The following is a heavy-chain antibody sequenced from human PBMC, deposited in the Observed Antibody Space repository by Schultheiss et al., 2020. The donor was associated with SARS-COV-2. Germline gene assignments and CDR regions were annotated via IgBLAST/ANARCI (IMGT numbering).Heavy chain of an antibody. J-gene: IGHJ4*02. CDR3: AKDPAHYDFWSGYYSS. D-gene: IGHD3-3*01. CDR2: ISGTGSST. Sequence: GESLKISCAASGFTFSTCAMSWVRQAPGKGLEWVSAISGTGSSTYYADSVKGRFTVSRDNSKNTLYLQMDSLRADDTAVYYCAKDPAHYDFWSGYYSSWGQGILVTVSS. V-gene: IGHV3-23*01. CDR1: GFTFSTCA.